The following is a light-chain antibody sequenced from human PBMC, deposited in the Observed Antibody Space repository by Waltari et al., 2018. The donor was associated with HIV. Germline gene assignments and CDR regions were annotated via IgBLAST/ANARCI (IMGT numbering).Light chain of an antibody. J-gene: IGLJ1*01. CDR3: GTWDSSLSAGGV. CDR2: ENN. CDR1: SSHIGNNY. V-gene: IGLV1-51*02. Sequence: QSVLTQPPSVSAAPGQTVTIPCSGNSSHIGNNYVSWYQQLPGTAPKLLIYENNKRPSGIPDRFSGSKSGTSATLGITGLQTGDEADYYCGTWDSSLSAGGVFGTGTKVTVL.